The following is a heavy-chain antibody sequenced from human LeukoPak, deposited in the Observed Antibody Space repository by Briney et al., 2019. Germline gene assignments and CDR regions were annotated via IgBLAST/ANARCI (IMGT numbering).Heavy chain of an antibody. CDR3: ARGTYYYYYYGMDV. CDR2: IKQDGSEK. J-gene: IGHJ6*02. Sequence: GGSLRLSCAASGFTISSYWMSWVRQAPGKGREGVANIKQDGSEKYYVDSVKGRFTISRDNAKNSLYLQMNSLRAEDTAVYYCARGTYYYYYYGMDVWGQGTTVTVSS. D-gene: IGHD2-15*01. V-gene: IGHV3-7*01. CDR1: GFTISSYW.